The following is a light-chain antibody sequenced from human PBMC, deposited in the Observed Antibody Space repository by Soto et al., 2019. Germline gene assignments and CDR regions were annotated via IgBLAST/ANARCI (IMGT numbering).Light chain of an antibody. CDR1: QSISSY. J-gene: IGKJ2*01. CDR2: DAS. Sequence: ETVMTQSPATLSVSPGERATLSCRASQSISSYLAWYQQKPGQAPRLLIYDASRRATGIPARFSGSGSGTDFTLTISRLEPEDFAVYYCHHFGSSRHTFGQGTKVDIK. V-gene: IGKV3-20*01. CDR3: HHFGSSRHT.